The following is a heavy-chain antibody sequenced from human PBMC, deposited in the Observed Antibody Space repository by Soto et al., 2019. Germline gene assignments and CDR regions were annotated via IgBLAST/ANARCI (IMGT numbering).Heavy chain of an antibody. D-gene: IGHD2-15*01. Sequence: GGSLRLSCTASGFTFSTYWMSWVRQAPGMGLEWVANIGEDGSEKYYVYSVKGRFTISRDNAKNSLYLQMNSLRADDTAVYYCARGSGGQNYYYGMDVWGQGTTVTVSS. V-gene: IGHV3-7*03. CDR2: IGEDGSEK. CDR3: ARGSGGQNYYYGMDV. CDR1: GFTFSTYW. J-gene: IGHJ6*02.